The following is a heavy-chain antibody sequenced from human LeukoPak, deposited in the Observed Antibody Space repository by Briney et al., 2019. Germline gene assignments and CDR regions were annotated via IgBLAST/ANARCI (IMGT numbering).Heavy chain of an antibody. V-gene: IGHV1-2*02. Sequence: ASVKVSCKASGGTFSSCAISWVRQAPGQGLEWMGWINPNSGGTNYAQKFQGRVTMTRDTSISTAYMELSRLRSDDTAVYYCARDLAAAGTGWFDPWGQGTLVTVSS. CDR3: ARDLAAAGTGWFDP. CDR2: INPNSGGT. CDR1: GGTFSSCA. D-gene: IGHD6-13*01. J-gene: IGHJ5*02.